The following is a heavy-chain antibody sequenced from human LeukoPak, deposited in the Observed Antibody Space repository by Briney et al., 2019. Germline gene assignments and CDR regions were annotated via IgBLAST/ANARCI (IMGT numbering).Heavy chain of an antibody. Sequence: ETLSLTCTVSGGSISSYYWSWIRQPAGKGLEWIGRINTSGSTNYNPSLKSRVTLSIDTSKNQFSLKLSSVTAADTAVYYCARGGNNWCDPWGQGTLVTVSS. V-gene: IGHV4-4*07. CDR1: GGSISSYY. CDR2: INTSGST. CDR3: ARGGNNWCDP. J-gene: IGHJ5*02.